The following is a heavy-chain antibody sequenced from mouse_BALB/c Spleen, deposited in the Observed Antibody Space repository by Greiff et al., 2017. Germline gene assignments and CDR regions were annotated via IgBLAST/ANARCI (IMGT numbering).Heavy chain of an antibody. V-gene: IGHV10-1*02. CDR2: IRSKSNNYAT. D-gene: IGHD1-1*01. CDR1: GFTFNTYA. Sequence: EVKLQESGGGLVQPKGSLKLSCAASGFTFNTYAMNWVRQAPGKGLEWVARIRSKSNNYATYYADSVKDRFTISRDDSQSMLYLQMNNLKTEDTAMYYCVRQGDYSDYFDYWGQGTTLTVSS. CDR3: VRQGDYSDYFDY. J-gene: IGHJ2*01.